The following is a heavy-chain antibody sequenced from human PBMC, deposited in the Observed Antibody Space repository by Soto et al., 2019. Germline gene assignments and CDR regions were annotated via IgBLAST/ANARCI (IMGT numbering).Heavy chain of an antibody. J-gene: IGHJ5*02. CDR2: IYYGGST. CDR3: ASLGEYYQAPDP. CDR1: GGSISPYY. Sequence: QVQLQESGPGLVKPSETLSLTCTVSGGSISPYYWSWIRQPPGKGLEWVGYIYYGGSTSYNPSLEGRVTISLETSKSQFSLRLSSVTAADTAVYYCASLGEYYQAPDPWGPGTLVTVSS. D-gene: IGHD2-2*01. V-gene: IGHV4-59*08.